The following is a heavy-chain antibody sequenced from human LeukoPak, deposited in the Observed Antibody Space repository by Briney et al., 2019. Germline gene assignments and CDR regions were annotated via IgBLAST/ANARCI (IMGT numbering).Heavy chain of an antibody. J-gene: IGHJ4*02. Sequence: GSLLLSCAASGFTLGSNWMEWGRPAPGKGVGWVSRIKGDGTSTTYADSGKGRFAISRNNATNTLYLQMNGLRVEDTAVYYCARTDYFDLWGQGTLVTVSS. CDR2: IKGDGTST. V-gene: IGHV3-74*01. CDR1: GFTLGSNW. CDR3: ARTDYFDL.